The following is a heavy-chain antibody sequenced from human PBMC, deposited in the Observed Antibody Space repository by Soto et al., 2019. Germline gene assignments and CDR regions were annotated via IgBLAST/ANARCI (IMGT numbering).Heavy chain of an antibody. Sequence: PSETLSLTCTVSGGSVSSSSYYWGWVRQPPGKGLEWIGSVYYSGSTYYNPSLESRVTISVDKSKNQFSLKLMFLSAADTAVYYCGTLEGLATISYYFDYWGQGALVTVSP. CDR2: VYYSGST. D-gene: IGHD3-9*01. CDR1: GGSVSSSSYY. CDR3: GTLEGLATISYYFDY. J-gene: IGHJ4*02. V-gene: IGHV4-39*01.